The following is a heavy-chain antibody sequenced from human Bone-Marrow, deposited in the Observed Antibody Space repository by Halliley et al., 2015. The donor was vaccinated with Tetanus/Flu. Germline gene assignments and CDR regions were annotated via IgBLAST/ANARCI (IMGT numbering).Heavy chain of an antibody. D-gene: IGHD3-9*01. V-gene: IGHV4-59*01. Sequence: TLSLTCIVSGGSTSIYYWSWIRQPPGKGLEWIGHVTYNGNTNYNPSLKGRVTISLDKSKNHFTLTLSSVTAADTALYYCARVKNYDILTGYSVADAFDVWGQGKMVTVSS. J-gene: IGHJ3*01. CDR2: VTYNGNT. CDR3: ARVKNYDILTGYSVADAFDV. CDR1: GGSTSIYY.